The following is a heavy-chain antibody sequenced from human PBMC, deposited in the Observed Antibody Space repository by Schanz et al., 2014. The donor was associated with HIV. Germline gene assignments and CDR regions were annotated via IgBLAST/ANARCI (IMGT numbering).Heavy chain of an antibody. CDR1: GFTFSGYG. CDR2: IWYDGTND. Sequence: QVQLVESGGGVVQPGRSLRLSCAASGFTFSGYGMHWVRQAPGKGLEWVAVIWYDGTNDHYADSVKGRFTISRDNSKNTLYLQMNSLRVEDTAVYYCAREIDSSSWSFAGYYYGMDVWGRGTTVTVAS. J-gene: IGHJ6*02. CDR3: AREIDSSSWSFAGYYYGMDV. V-gene: IGHV3-33*01. D-gene: IGHD6-13*01.